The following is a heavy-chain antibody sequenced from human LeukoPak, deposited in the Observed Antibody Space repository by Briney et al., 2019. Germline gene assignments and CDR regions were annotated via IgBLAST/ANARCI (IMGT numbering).Heavy chain of an antibody. V-gene: IGHV1-18*01. CDR3: ARAGAYSGYDFDY. CDR2: ISAYNGNT. D-gene: IGHD5-12*01. J-gene: IGHJ4*02. Sequence: GASVKVSCKASGYTFTSYGISWVRQAPGQGLEWMGWISAYNGNTNYAQKLQGRVTMTRDMSTSTVYMELSSLRSEDTAVYYCARAGAYSGYDFDYWGQGTLVTVSS. CDR1: GYTFTSYG.